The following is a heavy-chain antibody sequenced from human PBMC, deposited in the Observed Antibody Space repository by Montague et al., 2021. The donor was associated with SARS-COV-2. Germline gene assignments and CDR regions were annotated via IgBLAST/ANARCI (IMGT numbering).Heavy chain of an antibody. J-gene: IGHJ3*02. D-gene: IGHD3-22*01. Sequence: SETLSLTCTVSGGSISSSSYYWGWIRQPPGKGLEWIGSIYYSGSTYYNPSLKSRVTIYVDTSQYQFSLKLSSVAAADTAVYYCASPTYYYDSSGSDAFDIWGQGTMVTVSS. V-gene: IGHV4-39*01. CDR3: ASPTYYYDSSGSDAFDI. CDR2: IYYSGST. CDR1: GGSISSSSYY.